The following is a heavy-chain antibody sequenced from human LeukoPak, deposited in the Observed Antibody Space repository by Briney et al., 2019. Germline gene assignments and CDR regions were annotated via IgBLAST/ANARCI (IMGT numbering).Heavy chain of an antibody. D-gene: IGHD3-3*01. V-gene: IGHV4-34*01. J-gene: IGHJ4*02. CDR3: ARHPHYDFWSGYYVDY. CDR1: GGSISSYY. Sequence: SETLSLTCTVSGGSISSYYWSWIRQPPGKGLEWIGEINHSGSTNYNPSLKSRVTISVDTSKNQFSLKLSSVTAADTAVYYCARHPHYDFWSGYYVDYWGQGTLVTVSS. CDR2: INHSGST.